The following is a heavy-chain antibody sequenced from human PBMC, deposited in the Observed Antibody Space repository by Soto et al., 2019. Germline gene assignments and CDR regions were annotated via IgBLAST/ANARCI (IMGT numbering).Heavy chain of an antibody. V-gene: IGHV3-21*01. CDR1: GFTFSSYS. Sequence: EVQLVESGGGLVKPGGSLRLSCAASGFTFSSYSMNWVRQAPGKGLEWVSSISSSSSYIYYADSVKGRFTISRDNAKNSLYLHMNSLRAEDTAVYYCARGGGYYYDSSGYHPGYWGQGTLVTVSS. D-gene: IGHD3-22*01. CDR3: ARGGGYYYDSSGYHPGY. CDR2: ISSSSSYI. J-gene: IGHJ4*02.